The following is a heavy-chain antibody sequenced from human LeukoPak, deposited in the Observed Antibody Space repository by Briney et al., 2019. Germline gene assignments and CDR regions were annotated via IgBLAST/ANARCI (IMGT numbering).Heavy chain of an antibody. CDR3: AREFTTVTTQFWFDP. CDR2: ITTDETT. CDR1: GFPFSVSW. V-gene: IGHV3-74*01. Sequence: GGSLRLSCAASGFPFSVSWMHWFRQVPGKGLMWVSRITTDETTTYADSVRGRFSISRDNAKNTVYLQMNSLRAEDTAVYYCAREFTTVTTQFWFDPWGQGTLVTVSS. J-gene: IGHJ5*02. D-gene: IGHD4-17*01.